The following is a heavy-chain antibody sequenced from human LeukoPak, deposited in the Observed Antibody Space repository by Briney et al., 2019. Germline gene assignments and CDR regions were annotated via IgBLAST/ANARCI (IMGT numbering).Heavy chain of an antibody. J-gene: IGHJ4*02. Sequence: GGSLRLSCAASEFSVGSNYMTWVRQAPGKGLEWVSLIYSDGSTYCADSVKGRFTISRDNSKNTLYLQMNSLRAEDTAVYYCAKDVMVRGAIDYWGQGTLVTVSS. D-gene: IGHD3-10*01. CDR3: AKDVMVRGAIDY. V-gene: IGHV3-66*01. CDR1: EFSVGSNY. CDR2: IYSDGST.